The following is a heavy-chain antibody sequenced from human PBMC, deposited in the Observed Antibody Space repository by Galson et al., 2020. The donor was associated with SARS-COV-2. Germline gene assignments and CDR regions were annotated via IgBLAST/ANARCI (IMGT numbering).Heavy chain of an antibody. D-gene: IGHD2-15*01. CDR3: ARVVLGFGYGGSCGFDY. CDR1: GGSISSGGYS. Sequence: LTCAVSGGSISSGGYSWSWIRQPPGKGLEWIGYIYYSGSTYYNPSRKSRVTITVDTSKNQFSLKLSSVTAADTAWYYCARVVLGFGYGGSCGFDYGCQGTLVTVSS. V-gene: IGHV4-30-4*07. J-gene: IGHJ4*02. CDR2: IYYSGST.